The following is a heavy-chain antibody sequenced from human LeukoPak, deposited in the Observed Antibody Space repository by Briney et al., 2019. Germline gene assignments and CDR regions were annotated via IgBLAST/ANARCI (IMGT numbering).Heavy chain of an antibody. J-gene: IGHJ4*02. D-gene: IGHD6-19*01. V-gene: IGHV3-53*01. CDR3: ARVRSDSRGWYEFDY. CDR1: GFTVSTNY. Sequence: PGGSLRLSCAASGFTVSTNYMSWVRQVSGEGLEFVSLISTGGTTDYADSVKGRFTISSDSSKNTLYLQMNSLRVEDTAVYYCARVRSDSRGWYEFDYWGQGTLVTVSS. CDR2: ISTGGTT.